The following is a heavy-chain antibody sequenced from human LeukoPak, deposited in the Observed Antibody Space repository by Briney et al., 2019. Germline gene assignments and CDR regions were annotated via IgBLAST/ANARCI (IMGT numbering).Heavy chain of an antibody. CDR1: GFTVSSNY. J-gene: IGHJ4*01. CDR2: IYSGGST. CDR3: ARMTASGGSCYSCYFDY. V-gene: IGHV3-53*01. Sequence: PGGSLRLSCAASGFTVSSNYMSRVRQAPGKGLEWVSVIYSGGSTYYADSVKVRFTISRDNSKNTLYLQMNSLRAEDTAVYYCARMTASGGSCYSCYFDYWGHGTLDTVSS. D-gene: IGHD2-15*01.